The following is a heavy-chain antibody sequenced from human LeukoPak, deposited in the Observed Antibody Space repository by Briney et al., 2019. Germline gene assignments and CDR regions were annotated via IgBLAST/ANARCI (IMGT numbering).Heavy chain of an antibody. V-gene: IGHV3-48*04. CDR3: VRSSDYYGSGAYYFDY. J-gene: IGHJ4*02. CDR1: GFTLSSYS. D-gene: IGHD3-10*01. Sequence: GGSLRLSCAASGFTLSSYSMNWVRQAPGKGLEWISFIDSSSRTIFYAESVKGRFTISRDNAKNSLFLQMNSLRAEDTAVYYCVRSSDYYGSGAYYFDYWGQGTLVTVSS. CDR2: IDSSSRTI.